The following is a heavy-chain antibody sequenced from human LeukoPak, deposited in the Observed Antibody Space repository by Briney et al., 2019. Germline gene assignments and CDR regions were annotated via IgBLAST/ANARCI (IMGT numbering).Heavy chain of an antibody. CDR1: GFTFSSYS. Sequence: PGGSLRLSCAASGFTFSSYSMNWVRQAPGKGLEWVSYISSSSSYIYYADSVKGRFTISRDNAKNSLYLQMNSLRAEDTAVYYCASFGSYYGSGSYYTPFDYWGQGTLVTVSS. J-gene: IGHJ4*02. V-gene: IGHV3-21*05. D-gene: IGHD3-10*01. CDR3: ASFGSYYGSGSYYTPFDY. CDR2: ISSSSSYI.